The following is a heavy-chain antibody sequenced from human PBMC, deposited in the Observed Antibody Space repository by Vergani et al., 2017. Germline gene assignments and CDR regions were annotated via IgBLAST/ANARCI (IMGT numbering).Heavy chain of an antibody. CDR2: ISGSGDRT. Sequence: EVQLVESGGGLVKPGGSLRLSCAASGFTFSSYSMNWVRQAPGKGLEWVSAISGSGDRTYYTDAVKGRFTISSDNSKNTVYLQMNSLRAEDTALYYCTKDRTSACYFDYWGRGTLVTVSS. D-gene: IGHD2-2*01. CDR3: TKDRTSACYFDY. CDR1: GFTFSSYS. J-gene: IGHJ4*02. V-gene: IGHV3-23*04.